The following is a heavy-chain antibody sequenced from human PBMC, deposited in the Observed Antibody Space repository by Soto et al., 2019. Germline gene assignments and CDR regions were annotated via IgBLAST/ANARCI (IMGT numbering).Heavy chain of an antibody. CDR1: GFTFSSYA. J-gene: IGHJ4*02. CDR3: AKAVTMVRGASRRGYFDY. CDR2: ISGSGGST. V-gene: IGHV3-23*01. D-gene: IGHD3-10*01. Sequence: EVQLLESGGGLVQPGGSLRLSCAASGFTFSSYAMSWVRQAPGKGLEWVSAISGSGGSTYYADSVKGRFTISRDNSKNTLYLQMNSLRAEDTAVYYCAKAVTMVRGASRRGYFDYWGQGTLVTVSS.